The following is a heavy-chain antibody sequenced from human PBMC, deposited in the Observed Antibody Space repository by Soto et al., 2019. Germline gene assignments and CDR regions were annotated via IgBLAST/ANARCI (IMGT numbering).Heavy chain of an antibody. CDR3: GRCTGTSCHLGADF. V-gene: IGHV3-30-3*01. Sequence: QMQLVESGGGVVQPGRSVRLSCAASEFTFSNYALHWVRQAPGRGLEWVALISFDGNNKYYANSVKGRFTISRDNSKNTLYLQMNSLRAEDTAVYYCGRCTGTSCHLGADFWGQGTLVIVSS. CDR2: ISFDGNNK. CDR1: EFTFSNYA. D-gene: IGHD2-2*01. J-gene: IGHJ4*02.